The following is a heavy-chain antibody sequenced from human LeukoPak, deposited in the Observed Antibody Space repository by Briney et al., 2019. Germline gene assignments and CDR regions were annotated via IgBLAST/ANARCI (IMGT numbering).Heavy chain of an antibody. D-gene: IGHD3-3*01. CDR1: GASFSGYY. CDR3: ARGRLRFLEMDV. CDR2: INHTGSI. J-gene: IGHJ6*04. Sequence: PSETLSLTCAVYGASFSGYYWAWIRQPPGKGLEWNGEINHTGSITYNPSLKSRVTMSVDTSKNRFSLKLNSVAAADTAVYYCARGRLRFLEMDVWGKGTMVTVSS. V-gene: IGHV4-34*01.